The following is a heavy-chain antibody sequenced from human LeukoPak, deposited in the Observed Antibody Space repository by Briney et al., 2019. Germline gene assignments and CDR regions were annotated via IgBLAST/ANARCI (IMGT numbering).Heavy chain of an antibody. J-gene: IGHJ4*02. Sequence: ASVKVSCKASGYSFINYGIIWVRQARGQGLEWMGWISAYNGNTNYAQKLQGRVTMTTDTSTSTAYMELRSLRSDDTAVYYCARSFAGIVGATWNYFDYWGQGTLVTVSS. CDR1: GYSFINYG. CDR3: ARSFAGIVGATWNYFDY. CDR2: ISAYNGNT. V-gene: IGHV1-18*01. D-gene: IGHD1-26*01.